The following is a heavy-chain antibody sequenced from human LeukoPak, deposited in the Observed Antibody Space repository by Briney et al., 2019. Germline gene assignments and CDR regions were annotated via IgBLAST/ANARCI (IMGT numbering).Heavy chain of an antibody. J-gene: IGHJ6*04. D-gene: IGHD3-10*02. CDR3: AELGITMIGGV. Sequence: GGSLRLSCAASGFTFDDYGMNWVRQAPGKGLEWVSYISSSGSTIYYADFVKGRFTISRDNAKNSLYLQMNSLRAEDTAVYYCAELGITMIGGVWGKGTTVTISS. CDR1: GFTFDDYG. CDR2: ISSSGSTI. V-gene: IGHV3-48*03.